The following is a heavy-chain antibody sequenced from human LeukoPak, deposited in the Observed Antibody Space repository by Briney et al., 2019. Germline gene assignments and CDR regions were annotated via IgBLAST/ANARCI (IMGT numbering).Heavy chain of an antibody. V-gene: IGHV7-4-1*02. CDR3: ARDASRTPFDY. Sequence: GASVKVSCKASGYTFTSYAMNWVRQAPGQGLEGMGWINTNTWNPTYAQGFTGRFVFSLDTSVSTAYLQISSLKAEDTAVYYCARDASRTPFDYWGQGTLVTVSS. D-gene: IGHD1-14*01. J-gene: IGHJ4*02. CDR1: GYTFTSYA. CDR2: INTNTWNP.